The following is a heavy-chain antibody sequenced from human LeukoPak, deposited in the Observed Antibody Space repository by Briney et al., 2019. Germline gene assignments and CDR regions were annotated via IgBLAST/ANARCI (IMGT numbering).Heavy chain of an antibody. V-gene: IGHV3-20*04. Sequence: GGSLRLACAVSGFTSDDYCMSWVRQAPGKGLEWVSCINWNGGSTGYADSVKGRFTISRDNAKNSLYLQMNSLRAEDTALYYCARDGGSLDDYGDYWGQGTLVTVSS. CDR1: GFTSDDYC. CDR3: ARDGGSLDDYGDY. CDR2: INWNGGST. D-gene: IGHD4/OR15-4a*01. J-gene: IGHJ4*02.